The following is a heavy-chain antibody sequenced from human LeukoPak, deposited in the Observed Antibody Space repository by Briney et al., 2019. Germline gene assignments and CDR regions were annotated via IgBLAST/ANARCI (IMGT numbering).Heavy chain of an antibody. V-gene: IGHV3-48*01. Sequence: GGSLRLSCAASGFTFSSYSMNWVRQAPGKGLEWVSYISSSSSTIYYAGSVKGRFTISRDNAKNSLYLQMNSLRAEDTAVYYCARDPGETAMVTMRYYFDYWGQGTLVTVSS. CDR1: GFTFSSYS. J-gene: IGHJ4*02. CDR2: ISSSSSTI. CDR3: ARDPGETAMVTMRYYFDY. D-gene: IGHD5-18*01.